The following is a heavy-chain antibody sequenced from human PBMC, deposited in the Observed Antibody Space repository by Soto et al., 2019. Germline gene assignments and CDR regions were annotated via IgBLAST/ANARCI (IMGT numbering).Heavy chain of an antibody. CDR1: GFTFDDYA. CDR3: AKARPGYCSGGSCYAPPDY. D-gene: IGHD2-15*01. J-gene: IGHJ4*02. CDR2: ISWNSGSI. Sequence: GGSLRLSCAASGFTFDDYAMHWVRQAPGKGLEWVSGISWNSGSIGYADSVKGRFTISRDNAKNSLYLQMNSLRAEDTALYYCAKARPGYCSGGSCYAPPDYWGQGTLVTVSS. V-gene: IGHV3-9*01.